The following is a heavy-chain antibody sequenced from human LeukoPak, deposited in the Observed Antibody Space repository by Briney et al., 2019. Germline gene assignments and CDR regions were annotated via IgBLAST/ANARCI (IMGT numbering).Heavy chain of an antibody. CDR1: GFTFSSYG. D-gene: IGHD6-6*01. J-gene: IGHJ4*02. CDR2: IRYDGSNK. V-gene: IGHV3-30*02. Sequence: PGGSLRLSCAASGFTFSSYGMHWVRQAPCKGLEWVAFIRYDGSNKYYTDSVKGRFTISRDNSKNTLYLQMNSLRAEDTAVYYCAKDQYSSSYYFDYWGQGTLVTVSS. CDR3: AKDQYSSSYYFDY.